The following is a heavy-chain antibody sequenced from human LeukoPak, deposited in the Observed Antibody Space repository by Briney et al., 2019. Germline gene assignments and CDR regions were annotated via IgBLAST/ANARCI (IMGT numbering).Heavy chain of an antibody. CDR2: IIPIFGTA. J-gene: IGHJ4*02. CDR1: GGTFSSYA. Sequence: ASVKVSCKASGGTFSSYAISWVRQAPGQGLEWMGGIIPIFGTANYAQKFQGRVTITADKSTSTAYMELSSLRSEDTAVYYCARRGLRGHYFDYWGQGPLVTVSS. V-gene: IGHV1-69*06. CDR3: ARRGLRGHYFDY. D-gene: IGHD2-8*01.